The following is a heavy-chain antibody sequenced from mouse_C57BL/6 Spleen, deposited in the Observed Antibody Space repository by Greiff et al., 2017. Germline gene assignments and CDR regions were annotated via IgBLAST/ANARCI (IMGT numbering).Heavy chain of an antibody. J-gene: IGHJ3*01. V-gene: IGHV1-63*01. D-gene: IGHD2-5*01. CDR1: GYTFTNYW. CDR3: ARSGYSNSFAY. CDR2: IYPGGGYT. Sequence: VKLQQSGAELVRPGTSVKMSCKASGYTFTNYWIGWAKQRPGHGLEWIGDIYPGGGYTNYNEKFKGKATLTADNSSSTAYMQFSSLTSEDAAIYYCARSGYSNSFAYGGQGTLVTVSA.